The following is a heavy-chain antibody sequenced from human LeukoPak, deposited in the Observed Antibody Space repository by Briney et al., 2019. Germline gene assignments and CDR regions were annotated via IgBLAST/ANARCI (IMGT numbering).Heavy chain of an antibody. J-gene: IGHJ6*03. Sequence: ASVKVSCKASGYTFTGYYMHWVRQAPGQGLEWMGWINPNSGGTNYAQKFQGRVTMTRDTSISTAYMELSRLRSDDTAVYYCARVNYDSSGYYFYYYYYMDVWGKGTTVTISS. CDR3: ARVNYDSSGYYFYYYYYMDV. CDR1: GYTFTGYY. D-gene: IGHD3-22*01. CDR2: INPNSGGT. V-gene: IGHV1-2*02.